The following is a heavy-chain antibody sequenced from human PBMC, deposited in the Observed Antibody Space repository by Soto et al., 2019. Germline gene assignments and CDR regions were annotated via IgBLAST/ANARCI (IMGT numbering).Heavy chain of an antibody. CDR1: GFNFSDYY. D-gene: IGHD3-22*01. CDR2: ISTSGHDT. Sequence: GGSLRLSCAASGFNFSDYYMTWIRQAPGKGLEWISYISTSGHDTEYADSVKGRFLISRDNAKRSLYLQMNSLRVEDTAVYYCARWLEVLTTSDSWGQGTLVTVSS. CDR3: ARWLEVLTTSDS. V-gene: IGHV3-11*06. J-gene: IGHJ4*02.